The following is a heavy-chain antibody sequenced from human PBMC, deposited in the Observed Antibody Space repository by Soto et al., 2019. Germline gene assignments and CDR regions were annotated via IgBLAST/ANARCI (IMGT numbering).Heavy chain of an antibody. J-gene: IGHJ6*02. CDR3: AKGGGDSLRYGMDV. Sequence: GGSLRLSCAASGFTFSSYGMHWVRQAPGKGLEWVSAISGSGGSIYYADSVKGRFTISRDNSKTTLYLQMDSLRAEDTAVYYCAKGGGDSLRYGMDVWGQGTTVTVSS. V-gene: IGHV3-23*01. CDR2: ISGSGGSI. CDR1: GFTFSSYG. D-gene: IGHD2-21*02.